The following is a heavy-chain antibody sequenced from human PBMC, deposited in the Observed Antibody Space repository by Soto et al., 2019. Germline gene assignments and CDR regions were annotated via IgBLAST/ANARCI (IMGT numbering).Heavy chain of an antibody. D-gene: IGHD3-3*01. Sequence: ASVKVSCKASAYPFNAYYIHWVRQAPGQRPEWMGWINPNSGRTYFAQKLQGRVTMTRDTSITTAYMELSSLRSDDTAVYYCARARPENRFMESGSFDPWGPGTVVTVSS. CDR3: ARARPENRFMESGSFDP. V-gene: IGHV1-2*02. J-gene: IGHJ5*02. CDR2: INPNSGRT. CDR1: AYPFNAYY.